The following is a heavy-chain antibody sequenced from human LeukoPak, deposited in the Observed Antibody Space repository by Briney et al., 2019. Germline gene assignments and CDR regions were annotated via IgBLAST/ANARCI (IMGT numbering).Heavy chain of an antibody. CDR1: GFTFSSYW. CDR3: ARDSHSSSWYYYYYYMDV. J-gene: IGHJ6*03. Sequence: GGSLRLSCAASGFTFSSYWMHWVRQAPGKGLVWVSRINSDGSSTSYADSVKGRFTISRDNTKNSVYLQMSSLRAEDTAVYYCARDSHSSSWYYYYYYMDVWGKGTTVTVSS. D-gene: IGHD6-13*01. CDR2: INSDGSST. V-gene: IGHV3-74*01.